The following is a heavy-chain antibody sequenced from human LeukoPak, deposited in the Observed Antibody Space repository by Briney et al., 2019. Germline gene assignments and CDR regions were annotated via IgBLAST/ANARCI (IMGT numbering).Heavy chain of an antibody. D-gene: IGHD3-9*01. J-gene: IGHJ6*02. V-gene: IGHV3-30*18. Sequence: GGSLRLSCAASGFTFSSYGMHWVRQAPGKGLEWVAVISYDGSNKYYADSVKGRFTISRDNSKNTLYLQMNSLRAEDTAVYYCAKEGLHYDILTGSIYYYGMDVWGQGTTVTVSS. CDR1: GFTFSSYG. CDR2: ISYDGSNK. CDR3: AKEGLHYDILTGSIYYYGMDV.